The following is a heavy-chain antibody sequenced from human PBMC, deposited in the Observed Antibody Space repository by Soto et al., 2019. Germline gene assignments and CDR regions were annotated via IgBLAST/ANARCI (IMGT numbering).Heavy chain of an antibody. D-gene: IGHD2-15*01. CDR1: HFSVTNNKY. CDR2: IYHSGTT. Sequence: QVLLQESGPGLVKPSGTLSLTCTVSHFSVTNNKYWSWVRQSPGKPLEWIGEIYHSGTTYYNPYLRRRVSMSMDKYKNPISLILNSVTDADTAVYYCERDSRYCPERGCSIMRDAFDVWGQGTLVNVSS. CDR3: ERDSRYCPERGCSIMRDAFDV. J-gene: IGHJ3*01. V-gene: IGHV4-4*02.